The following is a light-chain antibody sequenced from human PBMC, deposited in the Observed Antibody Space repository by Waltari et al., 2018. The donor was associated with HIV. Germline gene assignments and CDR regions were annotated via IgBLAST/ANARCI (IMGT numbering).Light chain of an antibody. V-gene: IGLV1-51*01. J-gene: IGLJ3*02. CDR1: TPNIGTDS. CDR2: DNN. CDR3: GTWDRSLSAAV. Sequence: QSVLTQPPSVSAAPGQKVTIPCSGRTPNIGTDSVSWYQHVPGAAPRLLIYDNNKRPSGIPDRFSGSRSGTSTTLGITGLQTGDEAHYYCGTWDRSLSAAVFGGGTKLTVL.